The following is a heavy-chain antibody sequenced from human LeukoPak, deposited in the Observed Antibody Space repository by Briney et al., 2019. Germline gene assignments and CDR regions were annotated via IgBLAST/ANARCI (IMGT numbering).Heavy chain of an antibody. D-gene: IGHD4-17*01. J-gene: IGHJ4*02. V-gene: IGHV4-59*08. Sequence: PSETLSLTCTVSGGSISSYYWSWIRQPPGKGLEWIGYIYNSGSTNYNPSLKSRVTISVDTSKNQFSLKLSSVTAADTAVYYCARLGGGGSFYGDYAGYFDYWGQGTLVTVSS. CDR3: ARLGGGGSFYGDYAGYFDY. CDR2: IYNSGST. CDR1: GGSISSYY.